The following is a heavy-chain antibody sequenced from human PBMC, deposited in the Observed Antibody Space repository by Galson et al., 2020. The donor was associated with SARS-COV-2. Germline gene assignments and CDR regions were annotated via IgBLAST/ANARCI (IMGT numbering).Heavy chain of an antibody. V-gene: IGHV4-59*01. Sequence: ETLSLTCTVSGASIYNYYWSWIRQVPGKGLEWIGFSSYSWTTVYNPSLESRVTISVDTSKSQSSLKLTSVTAADTAVYYCARAPPATYYYYHGLDVWGQGTTVIVSS. J-gene: IGHJ6*02. CDR1: GASIYNYY. CDR2: SSYSWTT. CDR3: ARAPPATYYYYHGLDV. D-gene: IGHD3-10*01.